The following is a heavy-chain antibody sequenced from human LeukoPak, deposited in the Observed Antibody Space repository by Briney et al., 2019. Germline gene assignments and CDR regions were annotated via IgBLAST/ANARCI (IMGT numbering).Heavy chain of an antibody. V-gene: IGHV4-59*12. D-gene: IGHD4-23*01. CDR2: IYYTGST. Sequence: SETLSLTCTVSGGSISNSYWSWIRQPPGKGLEWIGYIYYTGSTKYNPSLESRVTISVDTSKNQFSLKLTSVTAADTAVYYCAREIATSGGNSRALDYWGQGTLVTVSS. CDR1: GGSISNSY. J-gene: IGHJ4*02. CDR3: AREIATSGGNSRALDY.